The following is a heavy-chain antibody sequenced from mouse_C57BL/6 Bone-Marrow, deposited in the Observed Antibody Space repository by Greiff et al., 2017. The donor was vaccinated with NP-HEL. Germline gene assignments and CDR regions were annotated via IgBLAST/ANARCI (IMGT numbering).Heavy chain of an antibody. D-gene: IGHD2-5*01. CDR1: GYTFNSYW. V-gene: IGHV1-5*01. J-gene: IGHJ3*01. CDR2: IYPGNSDT. CDR3: TRLAYYSNYEVFFAY. Sequence: VQLQQSGTVLARPGASVKMSCKTSGYTFNSYWMHWVKQRPGQGLEWIGAIYPGNSDTSYNQKFKGKAKLTAVTSASTAYMELSSLTNEDSAVYYCTRLAYYSNYEVFFAYWGQGTLVTVSA.